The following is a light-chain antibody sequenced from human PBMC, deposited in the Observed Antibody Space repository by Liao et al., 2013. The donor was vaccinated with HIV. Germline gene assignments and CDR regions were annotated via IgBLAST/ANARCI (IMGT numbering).Light chain of an antibody. CDR1: NLGSKS. V-gene: IGLV3-21*01. Sequence: SYVLTQPPSLSVAPGKTATIACGGNNLGSKSVHWYQQKPGQAPVLVIYYDNGRPSGIPERFSGSNSGNTATLTISRVEPGDEADYYCQLWDSSSDHPYVFGTGTQVTVL. J-gene: IGLJ1*01. CDR3: QLWDSSSDHPYV. CDR2: YDN.